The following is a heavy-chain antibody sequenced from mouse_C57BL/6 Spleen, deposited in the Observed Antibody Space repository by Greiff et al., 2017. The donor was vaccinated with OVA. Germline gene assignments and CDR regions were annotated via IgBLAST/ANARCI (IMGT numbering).Heavy chain of an antibody. J-gene: IGHJ3*01. V-gene: IGHV14-2*01. CDR3: AREGYYDYLAWFAY. Sequence: EVQLQESGAELVKPGASVKLSCTASGFNIKDYYMPWVKQRTEQGLEWIGRIDPEDGETKYAPKCQGKATITADTSSNTAYLQLSSLTAEDTAVYYCAREGYYDYLAWFAYWGQGTLVTVSA. CDR2: IDPEDGET. CDR1: GFNIKDYY. D-gene: IGHD2-4*01.